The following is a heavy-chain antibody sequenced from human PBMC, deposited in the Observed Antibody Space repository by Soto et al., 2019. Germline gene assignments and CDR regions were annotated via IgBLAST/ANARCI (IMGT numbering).Heavy chain of an antibody. CDR3: ARVQGLASHI. J-gene: IGHJ3*02. D-gene: IGHD6-19*01. Sequence: EVQLVESGGGLVKPGGSLRLSCAASGFTFSSYSMNWVRQAPGKGLEWVSTITTSSTSIYYADSVKGRFTISRDNAKNSRYLQMNSLRVEDTAVYYCARVQGLASHIWGQGTMVTVSS. V-gene: IGHV3-21*01. CDR2: ITTSSTSI. CDR1: GFTFSSYS.